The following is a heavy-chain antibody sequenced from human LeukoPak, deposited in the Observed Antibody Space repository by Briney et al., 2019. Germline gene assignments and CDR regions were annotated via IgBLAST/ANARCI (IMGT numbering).Heavy chain of an antibody. D-gene: IGHD6-13*01. J-gene: IGHJ6*03. V-gene: IGHV3-30*18. CDR3: AKDGEGGSSSWYGDYYYMDV. CDR1: GFTFSSYG. Sequence: PGGSLRLSCAASGFTFSSYGMHWVRQAPGKGLEWVAVISYDGSNKYYADSVKGRFTISRDSSKNTLYLQMNSLRAEDTAVYYCAKDGEGGSSSWYGDYYYMDVWGKGTTVTVSS. CDR2: ISYDGSNK.